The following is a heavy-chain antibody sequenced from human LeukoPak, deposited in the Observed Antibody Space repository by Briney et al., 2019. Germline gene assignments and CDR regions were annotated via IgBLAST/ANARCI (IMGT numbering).Heavy chain of an antibody. CDR3: ARVWFGYFFQ. Sequence: GGSLRLSCAASGFTFSRYDMSWVRQAPGKGLEWVSAISGSGGTTHYADSVRGRFTISKDNSNNTVYLQMNNARAEDTANYYCARVWFGYFFQWGQGALVTVSS. CDR1: GFTFSRYD. J-gene: IGHJ4*02. V-gene: IGHV3-23*01. CDR2: ISGSGGTT. D-gene: IGHD3-10*01.